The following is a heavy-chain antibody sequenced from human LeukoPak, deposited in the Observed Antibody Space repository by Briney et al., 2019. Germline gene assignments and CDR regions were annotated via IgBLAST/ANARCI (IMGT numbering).Heavy chain of an antibody. V-gene: IGHV3-30*03. CDR2: ISEDGSNK. CDR1: GFTFSGYG. J-gene: IGHJ4*02. Sequence: GGSLGLSCAASGFTFSGYGMHWVRQAPGNGMEWVAVISEDGSNKYSAHSVNGPLTISTDNSKTTLYLQMNSLRAEHTAVYYCARGYSTGWRTFDYWGPGTLVTVSP. D-gene: IGHD6-19*01. CDR3: ARGYSTGWRTFDY.